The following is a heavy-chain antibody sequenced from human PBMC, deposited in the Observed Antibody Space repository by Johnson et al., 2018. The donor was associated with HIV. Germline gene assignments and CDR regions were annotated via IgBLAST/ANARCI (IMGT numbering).Heavy chain of an antibody. CDR1: GFTFSSYG. D-gene: IGHD4-17*01. V-gene: IGHV3-33*08. J-gene: IGHJ3*02. CDR2: VWYDGSNK. Sequence: QVQLVESGGGLIQPGRSLRLSCAASGFTFSSYGMHWVRQAPGKGLEWVAVVWYDGSNKYYADSVKGRFTISRDNTKNSLYLQMNSLRAEDTAVYYCARDAKVDYGDAFDIWGQGTMVTVSS. CDR3: ARDAKVDYGDAFDI.